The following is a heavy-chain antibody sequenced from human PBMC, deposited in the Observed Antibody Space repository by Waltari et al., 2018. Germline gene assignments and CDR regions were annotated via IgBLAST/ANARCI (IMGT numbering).Heavy chain of an antibody. J-gene: IGHJ6*02. V-gene: IGHV3-13*01. CDR1: GFPFSSYD. Sequence: EVQLVESGGGLVQPGGSLRLSCAASGFPFSSYDMHWVRQATGKGLEGVSASGTAGDTYYPGSVKGRFTISRENAKNALYLQMNSLRAGDTAVYYCARDRGLYGMDVWGQGTTVTVSS. CDR2: SGTAGDT. CDR3: ARDRGLYGMDV.